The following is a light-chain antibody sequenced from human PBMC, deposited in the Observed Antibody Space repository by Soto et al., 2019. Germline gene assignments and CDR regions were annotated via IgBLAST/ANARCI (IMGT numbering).Light chain of an antibody. V-gene: IGKV3-15*01. CDR2: GAS. CDR3: QQYNNWPLT. Sequence: EKVMTQSPATLSVTRGERSTLXXRASQSISSNLAWYQQKPGQAPRXFIYGASTRATGIPARFTGSGAGTEFTLTISSLQSEDFAVYYCQQYNNWPLTFGGGTKVDIK. CDR1: QSISSN. J-gene: IGKJ4*01.